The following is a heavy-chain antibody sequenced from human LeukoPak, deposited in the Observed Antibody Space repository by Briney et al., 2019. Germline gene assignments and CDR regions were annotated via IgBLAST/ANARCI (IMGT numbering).Heavy chain of an antibody. CDR2: ISAYNGNT. J-gene: IGHJ4*02. CDR1: GGTFSSYA. D-gene: IGHD3-10*01. Sequence: GSSVKVSCKASGGTFSSYAISWVRQAPGQGLEWMGWISAYNGNTNYAQKLQGRVTMTTDTSTSTAYMELRSLRSDDTAVYYCARGSSMVRGVVVDYWGQGTLVTVSS. CDR3: ARGSSMVRGVVVDY. V-gene: IGHV1-18*01.